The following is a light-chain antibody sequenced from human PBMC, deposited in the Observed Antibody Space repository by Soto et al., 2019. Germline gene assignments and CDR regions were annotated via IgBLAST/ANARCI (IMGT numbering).Light chain of an antibody. V-gene: IGLV2-14*01. CDR2: DVS. Sequence: QSVLTQPASVSGSPGQSITISCTGTSSDVGGYNYVSWYQQHPGKAPKLMIYDVSTRPSGVSNRFSGSKSGNTASLTISGLQAEDEADYYCSSYTSSNTLLYVFGTGTKVTVL. CDR3: SSYTSSNTLLYV. CDR1: SSDVGGYNY. J-gene: IGLJ1*01.